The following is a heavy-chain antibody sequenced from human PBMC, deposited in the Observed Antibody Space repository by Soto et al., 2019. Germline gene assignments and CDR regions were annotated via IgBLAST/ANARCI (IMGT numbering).Heavy chain of an antibody. Sequence: LRLSCAASGFTFSSYAMNWVRQAPGKGLEWVSAISGSGGSTYYADSVKGRFTISRDNSKNTLYLQMNSLRAEDTAVYYCAKGGKQQLVRLAFDYWGQGTLVTVSS. CDR2: ISGSGGST. D-gene: IGHD6-13*01. CDR3: AKGGKQQLVRLAFDY. J-gene: IGHJ4*02. V-gene: IGHV3-23*01. CDR1: GFTFSSYA.